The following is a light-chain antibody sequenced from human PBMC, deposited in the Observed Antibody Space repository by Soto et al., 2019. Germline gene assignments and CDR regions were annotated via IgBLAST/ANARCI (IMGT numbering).Light chain of an antibody. Sequence: DIQMTQSPSSLSASVGDRVTITRQASQDISNYLNWYQQKVGKAPKLLIYDASNLQTGVPSRFSGGGSGTNFTFTISSLQPEDFATYYCQQYDNFPLFGGGTKVEIK. V-gene: IGKV1-33*01. CDR2: DAS. CDR3: QQYDNFPL. CDR1: QDISNY. J-gene: IGKJ4*01.